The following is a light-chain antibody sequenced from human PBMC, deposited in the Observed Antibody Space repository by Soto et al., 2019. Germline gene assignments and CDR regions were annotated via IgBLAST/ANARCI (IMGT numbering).Light chain of an antibody. CDR3: QHYGGAPLT. V-gene: IGKV3-20*01. Sequence: EIVLTQSPGTLSLSPGEGATLSRRAGQSVSSSQLAWSQQKPGQAPRLLVYGASSRATGIPDRFSGSVSGTDFTLAISRLEPEDFAVYYCQHYGGAPLTFGQGTRLEIK. CDR1: QSVSSSQ. J-gene: IGKJ5*01. CDR2: GAS.